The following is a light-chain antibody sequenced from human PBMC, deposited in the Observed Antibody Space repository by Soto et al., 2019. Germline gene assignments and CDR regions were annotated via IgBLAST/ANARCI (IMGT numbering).Light chain of an antibody. Sequence: QSVLTQPASVSGSPGQSITISCTGTSSDVGSYNLVSWYQQHPGKAPKLMIYEGSKRPSGVSNRFSGSKSGNTASLTISGLQAYDEADYYSCSYAGSSTVFGTGTNVTV. J-gene: IGLJ1*01. CDR3: CSYAGSSTV. CDR1: SSDVGSYNL. V-gene: IGLV2-23*01. CDR2: EGS.